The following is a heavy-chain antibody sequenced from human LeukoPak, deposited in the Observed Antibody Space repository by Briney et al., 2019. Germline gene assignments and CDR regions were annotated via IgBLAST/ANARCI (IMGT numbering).Heavy chain of an antibody. D-gene: IGHD4-17*01. CDR3: ASLMADYGDYRGTDY. CDR2: INAGNGNT. Sequence: ASVKVSCKASGYTFTSYYMHWVRQAPGQRLEWMGWINAGNGNTKYSQKFQGRVTITRDTSASTAYMELSSLRSEDTAVYYCASLMADYGDYRGTDYWGQGTLVTVSS. V-gene: IGHV1-3*01. J-gene: IGHJ4*02. CDR1: GYTFTSYY.